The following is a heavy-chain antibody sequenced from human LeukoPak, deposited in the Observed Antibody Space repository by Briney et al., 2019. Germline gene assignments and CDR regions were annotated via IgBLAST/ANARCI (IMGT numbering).Heavy chain of an antibody. CDR2: IYSGGST. D-gene: IGHD3-10*01. CDR3: ARLSRYYGSGSYYDY. CDR1: GFTVSSNY. J-gene: IGHJ4*02. Sequence: GGSLRLSCAASGFTVSSNYMSWVRQAPGKGLEWVSVIYSGGSTCYADSVKGRFTISRDNSKNTLYLQMNSLRAEDTAVYYCARLSRYYGSGSYYDYWGQGTLVTVSS. V-gene: IGHV3-66*01.